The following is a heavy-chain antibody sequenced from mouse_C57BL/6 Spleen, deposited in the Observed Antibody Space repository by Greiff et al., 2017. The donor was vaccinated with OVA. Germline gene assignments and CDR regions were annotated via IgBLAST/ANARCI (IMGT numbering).Heavy chain of an antibody. D-gene: IGHD2-4*01. V-gene: IGHV1-55*01. CDR3: STLHYDPPTYYFDY. CDR1: GYTFTSYW. J-gene: IGHJ2*01. Sequence: VQLQQSGAELVKPGASVKMSCKASGYTFTSYWITWVKQRPGQGLEWIGDIYPGSGSTNYNEKFKSKATLTVDTSSSTAYMQLSSLTSEDSAVYYCSTLHYDPPTYYFDYWGQGTPLTVSS. CDR2: IYPGSGST.